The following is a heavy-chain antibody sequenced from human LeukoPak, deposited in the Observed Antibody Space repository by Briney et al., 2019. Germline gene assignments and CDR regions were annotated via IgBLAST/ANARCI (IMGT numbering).Heavy chain of an antibody. CDR2: ISSRPSYI. CDR3: ARGNLWFGELVY. J-gene: IGHJ4*02. D-gene: IGHD3-10*01. Sequence: GGSLRLSCAASGFSFSRYNMNWVRQAPGKGLEWVSSISSRPSYIYYADSVKGRFTISRDDAKNSLYTQMNSLRAEDTAVYYCARGNLWFGELVYWGQGTLVTVSS. CDR1: GFSFSRYN. V-gene: IGHV3-21*01.